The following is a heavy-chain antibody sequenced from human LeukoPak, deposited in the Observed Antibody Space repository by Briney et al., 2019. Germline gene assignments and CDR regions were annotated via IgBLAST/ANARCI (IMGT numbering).Heavy chain of an antibody. Sequence: SETLSLTCAVYGGSFSGYYWSWIRQPPGKGLEWIGEINHSGSTNYNPSLKSRVTISVDTSKNQFSLKLSSVTAADTAVYYCARHSGHPYYFDYWGQGTLVTVSS. CDR2: INHSGST. CDR3: ARHSGHPYYFDY. J-gene: IGHJ4*02. V-gene: IGHV4-34*01. CDR1: GGSFSGYY.